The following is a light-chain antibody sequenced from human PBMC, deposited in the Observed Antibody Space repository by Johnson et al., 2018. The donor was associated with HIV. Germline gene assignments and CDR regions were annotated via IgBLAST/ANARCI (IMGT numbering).Light chain of an antibody. J-gene: IGLJ1*01. CDR2: DNN. Sequence: QSVLTQPPSVSAAPGQKVTISCSGSSSNIGNNYVSWYQQLPGTAPKLLIYDNNKRPSGIPDRFSGSKSGTSATLGITGLQTGGEADYYCGTWDSRLSAYVFGTGTKVTVL. CDR1: SSNIGNNY. V-gene: IGLV1-51*01. CDR3: GTWDSRLSAYV.